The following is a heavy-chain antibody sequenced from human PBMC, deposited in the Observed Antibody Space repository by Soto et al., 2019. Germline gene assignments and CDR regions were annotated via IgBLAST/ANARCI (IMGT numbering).Heavy chain of an antibody. CDR1: GGTFSSYA. CDR3: ASGIQLISWFDP. D-gene: IGHD5-18*01. V-gene: IGHV1-69*13. J-gene: IGHJ5*02. Sequence: ASVKVSCKASGGTFSSYAISWVRQAPGQGLEWMGGIIPIFGTANYAQKFQGRVTITADESTSTAYMELSSLRSEDTAVYYCASGIQLISWFDPWGQGTLVTVSS. CDR2: IIPIFGTA.